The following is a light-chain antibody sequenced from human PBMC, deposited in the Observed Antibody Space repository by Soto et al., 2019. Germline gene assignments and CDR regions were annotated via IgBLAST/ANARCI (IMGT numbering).Light chain of an antibody. Sequence: EIVLTHSPGTLSLSPGERATLSFRASQSVSSNFLAWYQEKPGQAPRLLIYGASNMATGIPDRFSGRGSGTEFTLTISSLQSEDFAVYYCQQYHNWPITFGQGTRLEIK. CDR2: GAS. CDR3: QQYHNWPIT. J-gene: IGKJ5*01. CDR1: QSVSSN. V-gene: IGKV3D-15*01.